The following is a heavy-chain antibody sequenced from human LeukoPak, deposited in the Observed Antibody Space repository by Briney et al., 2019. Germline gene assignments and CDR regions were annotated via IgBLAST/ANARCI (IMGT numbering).Heavy chain of an antibody. CDR1: GGSISSYY. CDR3: ATDISWFAP. J-gene: IGHJ5*02. CDR2: ISASGST. V-gene: IGHV4-4*07. Sequence: SETLSLTCTVSGGSISSYYWSWIRQPAGKGLEWIGRISASGSTNYAPSLRSRVTMSVDTSTKQFSLKLTSVTAADTAVYYCATDISWFAPWGRGTLVTASS.